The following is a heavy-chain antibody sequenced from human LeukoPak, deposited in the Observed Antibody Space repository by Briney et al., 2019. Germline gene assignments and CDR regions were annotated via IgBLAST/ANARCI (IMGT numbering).Heavy chain of an antibody. CDR2: IIPILGIA. J-gene: IGHJ3*02. Sequence: ASVKVSCKASGGTFSSYAISWVRQAPGQGLEWMGRIIPILGIANYAQKFQGRVTITADKSTSTAYMELSSLRSEDTAAYYCARDLPDDYGDPDAFDIWGQGTMVTVSS. V-gene: IGHV1-69*04. CDR1: GGTFSSYA. D-gene: IGHD4-17*01. CDR3: ARDLPDDYGDPDAFDI.